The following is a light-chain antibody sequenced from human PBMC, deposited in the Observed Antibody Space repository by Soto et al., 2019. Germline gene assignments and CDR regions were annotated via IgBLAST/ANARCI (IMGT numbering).Light chain of an antibody. CDR3: QQYNSYSWT. CDR2: NAS. CDR1: QSISSW. V-gene: IGKV1-5*03. Sequence: DIQMTQSPSTLSASAGDRVTITCRASQSISSWLAWYQQKTGKAPKLLIYNASSLESGVPSRFSGSGSETEFTLTISSLQPDDFASYYSQQYNSYSWTFGQGTKVEIK. J-gene: IGKJ1*01.